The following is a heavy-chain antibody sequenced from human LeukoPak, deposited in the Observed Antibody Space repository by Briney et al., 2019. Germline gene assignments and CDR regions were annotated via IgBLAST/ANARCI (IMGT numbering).Heavy chain of an antibody. CDR3: TTERRESSGWFNWCFDY. Sequence: GGSLRLSCAASGFTLSNAWMSWVRQAPGKGLKWVGRVKAKTDGGTTDYGAPVKGRFSISRDDSKNTLYLQMDNLKTEDTAVYYCTTERRESSGWFNWCFDYWGQGTLVTVSS. V-gene: IGHV3-15*01. CDR2: VKAKTDGGTT. J-gene: IGHJ4*02. D-gene: IGHD6-19*01. CDR1: GFTLSNAW.